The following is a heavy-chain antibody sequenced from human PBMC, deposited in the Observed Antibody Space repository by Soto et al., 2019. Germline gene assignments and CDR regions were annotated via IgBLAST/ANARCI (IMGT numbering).Heavy chain of an antibody. J-gene: IGHJ4*02. CDR2: IYPCYSET. V-gene: IGHV5-51*01. CDR3: ARRVSFSNAWYYFDY. D-gene: IGHD6-19*01. Sequence: PGESLKISCKGSGYTFTSYWIVWVLHMPGKCLDCIGIIYPCYSETRYSPSFQGQFTISADSSITTSYLHCISLKASDTAMYFCARRVSFSNAWYYFDYWGQGTLVTVSS. CDR1: GYTFTSYW.